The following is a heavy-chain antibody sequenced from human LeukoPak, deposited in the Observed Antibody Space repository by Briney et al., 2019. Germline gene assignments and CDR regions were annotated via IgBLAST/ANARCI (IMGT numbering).Heavy chain of an antibody. CDR3: ARDPPTGDWLPLFDY. CDR2: ISYDGSNK. CDR1: GFTFSSYA. D-gene: IGHD3-9*01. V-gene: IGHV3-30-3*01. Sequence: PGRSLRLSCAASGFTFSSYAMHWVRQAPGKGLEWVAVISYDGSNKYYADSVKGRFTISRDNSKNTLYLQMNSLRAEDTAVYYCARDPPTGDWLPLFDYWGQGTLVTVSS. J-gene: IGHJ4*02.